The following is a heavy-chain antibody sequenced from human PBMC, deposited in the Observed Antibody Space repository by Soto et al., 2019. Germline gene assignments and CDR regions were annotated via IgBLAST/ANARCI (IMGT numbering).Heavy chain of an antibody. Sequence: GGSLSLSCAASGFTVSSNYMSWVRQAPGKGLEWVSVIYSGGSTYYADSVKGRFTISRDNSKNTLYLQMNSLRAEDTAVYYCARGGFWNDYYYYCMDVWGQGTTVTVSS. CDR2: IYSGGST. J-gene: IGHJ6*02. CDR1: GFTVSSNY. CDR3: ARGGFWNDYYYYCMDV. V-gene: IGHV3-66*01. D-gene: IGHD3-3*01.